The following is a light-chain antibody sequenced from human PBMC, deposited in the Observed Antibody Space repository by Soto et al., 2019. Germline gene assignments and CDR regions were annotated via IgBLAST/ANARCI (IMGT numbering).Light chain of an antibody. CDR1: SSDVGSYNT. V-gene: IGLV2-14*01. J-gene: IGLJ3*02. CDR2: EVN. Sequence: QSALTQPVSVSGSPGQSITISCTGTSSDVGSYNTVSWYQQHPGKVPKLLIYEVNNRPSGVSNRFSASKSGNTASLTISGLQSEDEADYYRSSETISKPLLFGGGTKLTVL. CDR3: SSETISKPLL.